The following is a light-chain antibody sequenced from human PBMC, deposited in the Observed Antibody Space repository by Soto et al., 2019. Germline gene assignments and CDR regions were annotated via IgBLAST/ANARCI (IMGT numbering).Light chain of an antibody. CDR3: QQYGSSPPYT. CDR1: QSVTSTY. Sequence: EIVLTQSPGTLSLSPGERATLSCRASQSVTSTYLAWYQQKPGQAPRLLIYDASSRATGIPDRFSGSGSGTDFTITISRLEPEDFAVYYCQQYGSSPPYTFGQGTKLEIK. J-gene: IGKJ2*01. V-gene: IGKV3-20*01. CDR2: DAS.